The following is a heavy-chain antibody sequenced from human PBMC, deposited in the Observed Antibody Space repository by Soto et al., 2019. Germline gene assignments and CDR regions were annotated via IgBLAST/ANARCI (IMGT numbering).Heavy chain of an antibody. V-gene: IGHV3-23*01. CDR1: GFTFSSYG. Sequence: EVQLLESGGGLVQPGGSLRLSCAASGFTFSSYGMSWVRQAPGKGLEWVSAISGSGGSTYYADSVKGRFTISRDNSKNTLYLQINSLTAEDTAVYYCAKALSVGATTPFDYWGQGTLVTVSS. CDR2: ISGSGGST. D-gene: IGHD1-26*01. CDR3: AKALSVGATTPFDY. J-gene: IGHJ4*02.